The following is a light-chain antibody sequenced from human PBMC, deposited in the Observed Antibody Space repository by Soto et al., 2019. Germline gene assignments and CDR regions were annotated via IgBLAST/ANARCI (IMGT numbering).Light chain of an antibody. CDR3: AVWDDRLNGLV. Sequence: QSVLTQPPSASGTPGQRVTISCSGSSSNIGVNTVNWYQQLPGTAPKVLITNDQRPSGVRDRFSGSKSGTSASLAISGLQSEDEADYYCAVWDDRLNGLVFGGGTKLTVL. CDR2: TND. CDR1: SSNIGVNT. J-gene: IGLJ3*02. V-gene: IGLV1-44*01.